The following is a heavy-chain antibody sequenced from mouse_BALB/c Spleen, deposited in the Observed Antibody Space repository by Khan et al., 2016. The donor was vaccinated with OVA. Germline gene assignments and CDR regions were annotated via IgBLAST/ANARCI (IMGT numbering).Heavy chain of an antibody. CDR1: GFNIKDTY. Sequence: VRLQQSGAELVKPGASVKLSCTASGFNIKDTYIHWVKQRPEQGLEWIGRIDPANGNTDNVPKFQGKATMTADSSSNTAFLQLISLTSEDSAVDYGARPFYYYDALDCWGQGTSVTVSA. D-gene: IGHD1-1*01. J-gene: IGHJ4*01. CDR2: IDPANGNT. V-gene: IGHV14-3*02. CDR3: ARPFYYYDALDC.